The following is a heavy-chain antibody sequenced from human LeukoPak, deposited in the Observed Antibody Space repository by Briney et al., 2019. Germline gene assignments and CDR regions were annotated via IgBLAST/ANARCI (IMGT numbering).Heavy chain of an antibody. D-gene: IGHD5-18*01. J-gene: IGHJ6*02. CDR3: ARGGRGYNYGSPVYGMDV. CDR2: INHSGST. Sequence: PSETLSLTCAVYGGSFSGYYWSWIRQPPGKGLEWIGAINHSGSTNYNPSLKSRVTISVETSNNQYSLKLSSVTAADTAVYYCARGGRGYNYGSPVYGMDVWGQGTTVTVSS. V-gene: IGHV4-34*01. CDR1: GGSFSGYY.